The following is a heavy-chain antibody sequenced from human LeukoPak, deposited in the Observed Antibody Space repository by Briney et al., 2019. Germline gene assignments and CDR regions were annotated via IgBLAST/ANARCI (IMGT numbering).Heavy chain of an antibody. CDR3: ATMVVGGQQLTDY. J-gene: IGHJ4*02. Sequence: GRSLRLSCAASGFTFSSYGMHWVRQAPGKGLEWVAVISYDGSNKYYADSVKGRFTISRDNSKNTLYLQMNSLRAEDTAVYYCATMVVGGQQLTDYWGQGTLVTVSS. CDR1: GFTFSSYG. CDR2: ISYDGSNK. D-gene: IGHD6-13*01. V-gene: IGHV3-30*03.